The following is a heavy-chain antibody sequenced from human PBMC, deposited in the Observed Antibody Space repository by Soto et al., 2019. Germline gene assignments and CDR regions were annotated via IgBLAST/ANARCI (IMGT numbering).Heavy chain of an antibody. J-gene: IGHJ6*02. CDR2: ISYDGRNK. D-gene: IGHD3-10*01. CDR1: GFTFSNYA. CDR3: ARVSYYGSGSYYNLYYYYAMDV. Sequence: GGSLRLSCAASGFTFSNYAMHWVRQAPGKGLEWVAVISYDGRNKYYADSVKGRFTISRDNSKNTLYLQMNSLRAEDTAIYYCARVSYYGSGSYYNLYYYYAMDVWGQGTTVTVSS. V-gene: IGHV3-30*04.